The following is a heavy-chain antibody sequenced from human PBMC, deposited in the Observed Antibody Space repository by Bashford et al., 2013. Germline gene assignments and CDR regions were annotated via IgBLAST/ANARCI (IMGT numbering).Heavy chain of an antibody. CDR1: CGSINSSITA. Sequence: TLSLTCTSLCGSINSSITAGAGPASPHGRGVEWIGSICYSGSTYYTPSLKHRVTMSVDTSKSQVSLDLTSVTAADTAVYYCARMAVAAALDYWGQGTQVTVSS. CDR3: ARMAVAAALDY. J-gene: IGHJ4*02. D-gene: IGHD6-19*01. CDR2: ICYSGST. V-gene: IGHV4-39*07.